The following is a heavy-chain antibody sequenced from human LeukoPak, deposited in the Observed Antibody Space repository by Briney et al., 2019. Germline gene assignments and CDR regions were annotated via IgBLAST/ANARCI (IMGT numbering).Heavy chain of an antibody. Sequence: SVKVSCKASGGTFSSYAISWVRQAPGQGLEWMGGIIPIFGTANYAQKFQGRVTITADESTSTAYMELSSLRSEDTAVYYCARGRGRFLEWSPPSDWGQGTLVTVSS. J-gene: IGHJ4*02. CDR3: ARGRGRFLEWSPPSD. CDR2: IIPIFGTA. V-gene: IGHV1-69*13. CDR1: GGTFSSYA. D-gene: IGHD3-3*01.